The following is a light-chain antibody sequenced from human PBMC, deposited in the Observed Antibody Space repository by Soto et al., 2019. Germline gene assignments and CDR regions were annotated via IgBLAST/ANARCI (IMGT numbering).Light chain of an antibody. Sequence: EIVLTQSPATLSLSPGERATLSCRASQSVGSYFAWYQQKPGQAPRLLIYDASNRATGIPARFSGSRSGTCFPLSISSLEPDYFGVYYCQRRGYWPVTFGKETRVVIK. V-gene: IGKV3-11*01. CDR1: QSVGSY. J-gene: IGKJ1*01. CDR3: QRRGYWPVT. CDR2: DAS.